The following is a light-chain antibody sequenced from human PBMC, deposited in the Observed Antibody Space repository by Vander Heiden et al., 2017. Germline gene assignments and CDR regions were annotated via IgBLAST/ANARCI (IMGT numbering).Light chain of an antibody. Sequence: IQTTQSPSSLSASVGERVTITCRASQNIYTYLNWYQQKLGKAPKLLIYAASNLQNGVPSRFSGSGSGTDFTLTISSLQPEDFATYYCQQSYSTPYTFGQGNKVEIK. CDR1: QNIYTY. CDR2: AAS. J-gene: IGKJ2*01. CDR3: QQSYSTPYT. V-gene: IGKV1-39*01.